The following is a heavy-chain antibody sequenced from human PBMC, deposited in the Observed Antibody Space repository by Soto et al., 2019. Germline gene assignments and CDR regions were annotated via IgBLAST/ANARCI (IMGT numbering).Heavy chain of an antibody. CDR1: GGSSDRSNYY. D-gene: IGHD3-10*01. J-gene: IGHJ4*02. CDR3: ARHFVAVVIKGWGY. CDR2: TYYNGNA. V-gene: IGHV4-39*01. Sequence: SETLSLTCNVSGGSSDRSNYYWVWLRQPPGKGLEWIGTTYYNGNAYYNPSLKSRVSMSVDTSKNQFSLKLVSVTAADTAVYYCARHFVAVVIKGWGYWGQGTLVTVSS.